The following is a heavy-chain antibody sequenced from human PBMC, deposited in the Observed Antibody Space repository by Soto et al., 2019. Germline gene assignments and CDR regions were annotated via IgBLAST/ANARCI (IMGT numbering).Heavy chain of an antibody. D-gene: IGHD3-3*01. CDR2: ISSSSSTI. Sequence: PGGSLRLFCAASGFTFSSYSMNWVRQAPGKGLEWVSYISSSSSTIYYADSVKGRFTISRDNAKNSLYLQMNSLRAEDTAVYYCARGGDVLRFLEWLLSDFDYWGQGTLVTVSS. V-gene: IGHV3-48*01. CDR1: GFTFSSYS. J-gene: IGHJ4*02. CDR3: ARGGDVLRFLEWLLSDFDY.